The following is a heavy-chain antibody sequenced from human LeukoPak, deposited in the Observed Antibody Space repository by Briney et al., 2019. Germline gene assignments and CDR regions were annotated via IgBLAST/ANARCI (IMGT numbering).Heavy chain of an antibody. Sequence: GASVKVSCKASGYNFTSYGISWVRQAPGQGLEWMGWISAYNGNTNYAQKLQGRVTMTTDTSTSTAYMELRSLRSDDTAVYYCARVWDTSRNYYYYGMDVWGQGTTVTVSS. CDR3: ARVWDTSRNYYYYGMDV. J-gene: IGHJ6*02. CDR2: ISAYNGNT. V-gene: IGHV1-18*01. D-gene: IGHD5-18*01. CDR1: GYNFTSYG.